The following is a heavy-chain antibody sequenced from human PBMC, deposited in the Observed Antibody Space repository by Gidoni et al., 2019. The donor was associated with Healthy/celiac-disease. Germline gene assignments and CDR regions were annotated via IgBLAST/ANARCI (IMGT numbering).Heavy chain of an antibody. D-gene: IGHD3-9*01. CDR2: ISYDGSNK. CDR3: ARARDWAEWYFDL. CDR1: GFTFSSSA. V-gene: IGHV3-30*04. Sequence: QVQLVESGGGVVQPGRSLRLSCAASGFTFSSSAMHWVRQAPGKGLEWVAVISYDGSNKYYADSVKGRFTISRDNSKNTLYLQMNSLRAEDTAVYYCARARDWAEWYFDLWGRGTLVTVSS. J-gene: IGHJ2*01.